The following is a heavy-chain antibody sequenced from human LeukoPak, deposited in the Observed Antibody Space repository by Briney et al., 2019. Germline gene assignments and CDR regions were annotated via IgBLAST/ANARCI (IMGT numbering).Heavy chain of an antibody. V-gene: IGHV4-34*01. CDR2: INHSGST. CDR1: GGTFSGYY. CDR3: ARRANCSGGSCYGRTYYFDY. J-gene: IGHJ4*02. Sequence: PSETLSFTCAVYGGTFSGYYWSWIRQPPGKRLEWIGEINHSGSTNYNPSLKSRVTISVDTSKNQFSLKLSSVTAADTAVYYCARRANCSGGSCYGRTYYFDYWGQGTLVTVSS. D-gene: IGHD2-15*01.